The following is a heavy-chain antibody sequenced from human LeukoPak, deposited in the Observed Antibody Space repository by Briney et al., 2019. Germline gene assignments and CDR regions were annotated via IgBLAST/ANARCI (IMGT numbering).Heavy chain of an antibody. D-gene: IGHD3-10*01. V-gene: IGHV4-59*01. CDR1: DGSFGSYY. CDR2: TYYSGRA. J-gene: IGHJ4*02. Sequence: SDPRSLTCTVLDGSFGSYYWGWIPQPPGKGLKWFGCTYYSGRAHDNPSLTSRVSLSIHTCQTQLSLCMGSVCAAGTALYYCAGDHGGEYHGSGSYYFDYWGQGALVAVSS. CDR3: AGDHGGEYHGSGSYYFDY.